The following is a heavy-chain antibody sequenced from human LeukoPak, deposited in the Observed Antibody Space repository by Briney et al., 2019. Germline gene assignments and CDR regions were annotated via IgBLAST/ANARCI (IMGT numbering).Heavy chain of an antibody. J-gene: IGHJ6*03. CDR2: ISAYNGNT. D-gene: IGHD5-18*01. V-gene: IGHV1-18*01. CDR3: ARVLVDTAMVGYYYYYMDV. Sequence: ASVKVSCKASGYTFTSYGISWVRQAPGQGLEWMGWISAYNGNTNYAQKFQGRVTMTRDTSISTAYMELSRLRSDDTAVYYCARVLVDTAMVGYYYYYMDVWGKGTTVTVSS. CDR1: GYTFTSYG.